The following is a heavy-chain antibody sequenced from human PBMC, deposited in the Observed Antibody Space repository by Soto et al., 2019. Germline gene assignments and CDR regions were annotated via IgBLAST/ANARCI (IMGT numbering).Heavy chain of an antibody. CDR2: IYYSGST. V-gene: IGHV4-31*03. Sequence: SETLSLTCPVSGCSISSGGYYWSWIRQHPGKGLEWIGYIYYSGSTYYNPSLKSRVTISVDTSKNQFSLKLSSVTAADTAVYYCARGGSYYYGSGNPYYFDYWGQGTLVTVS. J-gene: IGHJ4*02. CDR1: GCSISSGGYY. CDR3: ARGGSYYYGSGNPYYFDY. D-gene: IGHD3-10*01.